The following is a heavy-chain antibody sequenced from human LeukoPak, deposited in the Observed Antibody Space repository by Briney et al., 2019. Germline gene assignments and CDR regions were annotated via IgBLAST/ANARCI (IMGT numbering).Heavy chain of an antibody. Sequence: GGSLRLSCAASGFTFGNSWVHWVRQAPGKGLVWVSLINADGSTTTYADSVKGRFTISRDNARNTLSLQMNSLTIEDTAVYYCARWATSFDFWGQGTLVTVSS. CDR2: INADGSTT. V-gene: IGHV3-74*01. CDR3: ARWATSFDF. J-gene: IGHJ4*02. D-gene: IGHD6-6*01. CDR1: GFTFGNSW.